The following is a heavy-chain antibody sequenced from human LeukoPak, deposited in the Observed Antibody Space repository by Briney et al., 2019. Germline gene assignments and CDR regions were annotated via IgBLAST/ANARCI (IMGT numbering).Heavy chain of an antibody. V-gene: IGHV3-23*01. Sequence: GGSLRLSCAASGFTFSSYAMSRVRQAPGKGLEWVSAISGSGGSTYYADSVKGRFTISRDNSKNTLYLQMNSLRAEDTAVYYCAKVRDTIFGVVGGYYFDYWGQGTLVTVSS. CDR2: ISGSGGST. J-gene: IGHJ4*02. CDR1: GFTFSSYA. D-gene: IGHD3-3*01. CDR3: AKVRDTIFGVVGGYYFDY.